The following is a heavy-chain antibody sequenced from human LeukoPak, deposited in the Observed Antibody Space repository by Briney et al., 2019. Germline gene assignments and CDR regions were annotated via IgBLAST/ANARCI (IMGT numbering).Heavy chain of an antibody. CDR2: INTGSSTI. J-gene: IGHJ4*02. D-gene: IGHD3-22*01. CDR3: ARALWYYASRGYAIGVYFDY. Sequence: PGGSLRLSCAPPGFTFFSYSMNWVRQAPGRGLEWVSYINTGSSTIYYADSVKGRFTISRDNAKNSLYLQMNSLSAEDTAVYYCARALWYYASRGYAIGVYFDYWGQGILVTVSS. CDR1: GFTFFSYS. V-gene: IGHV3-48*01.